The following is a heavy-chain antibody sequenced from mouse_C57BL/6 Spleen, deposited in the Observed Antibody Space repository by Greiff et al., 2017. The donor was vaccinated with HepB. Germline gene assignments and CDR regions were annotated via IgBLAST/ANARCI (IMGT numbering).Heavy chain of an antibody. CDR1: GYSITSGYY. J-gene: IGHJ3*01. CDR2: ISYDGSN. V-gene: IGHV3-6*01. D-gene: IGHD1-1*01. CDR3: ASGYYYGSSPWFAY. Sequence: EVQRVESGPGLVKPSQSLSLTCSVTGYSITSGYYWNWIRQFPGNKLEWMGYISYDGSNNYNPSLKNRISITRDTSKNQFFLKLNSVTTEDTATYYCASGYYYGSSPWFAYWGQGTLVTVSA.